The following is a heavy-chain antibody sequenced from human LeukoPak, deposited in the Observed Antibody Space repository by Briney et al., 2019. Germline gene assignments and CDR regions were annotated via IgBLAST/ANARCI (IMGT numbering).Heavy chain of an antibody. Sequence: GASVKVSCKASGYTFTGYYTHWVRQAPGQGLEWMGWINPNSGGTNYAQKFQGRVTMTRDTSISTAYMELSRLRSDDTAVYYCARGHMGTGGYYYYYGMDVWGQGTTVTVSS. J-gene: IGHJ6*02. D-gene: IGHD7-27*01. CDR1: GYTFTGYY. V-gene: IGHV1-2*02. CDR3: ARGHMGTGGYYYYYGMDV. CDR2: INPNSGGT.